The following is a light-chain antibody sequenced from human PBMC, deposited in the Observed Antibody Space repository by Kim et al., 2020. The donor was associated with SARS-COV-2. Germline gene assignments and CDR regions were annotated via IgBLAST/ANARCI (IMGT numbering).Light chain of an antibody. CDR1: RLSDKS. V-gene: IGLV3-1*01. Sequence: VSPGQTATITCSGDRLSDKSVSWYQQRPGQSPVLVLYQDTERPSAIPGRFSGSNSGNTATLTISETQTVDEADYFCQACDTTDAVFGTGTKVTVL. J-gene: IGLJ1*01. CDR2: QDT. CDR3: QACDTTDAV.